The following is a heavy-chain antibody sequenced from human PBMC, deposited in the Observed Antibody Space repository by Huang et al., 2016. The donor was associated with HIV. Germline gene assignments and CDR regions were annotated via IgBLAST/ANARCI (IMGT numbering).Heavy chain of an antibody. Sequence: QVQLEQSGAEVKKSGSSVKVSCKVSGDTFSSFGFTWVRQAPGQGLEWMGGIIPMLGTTTYAQKFQGRVTITADDFTSTVHMDLSRLRSGDTAVYYCAREFEYSSSDYAFDIWGQGTMVTVSS. CDR1: GDTFSSFG. V-gene: IGHV1-69*01. CDR2: IIPMLGTT. J-gene: IGHJ3*02. D-gene: IGHD6-6*01. CDR3: AREFEYSSSDYAFDI.